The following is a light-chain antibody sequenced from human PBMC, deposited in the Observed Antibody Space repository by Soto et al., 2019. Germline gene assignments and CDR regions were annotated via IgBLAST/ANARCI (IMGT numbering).Light chain of an antibody. CDR1: SSDVGGYNY. CDR2: DVS. J-gene: IGLJ1*01. V-gene: IGLV2-14*01. CDR3: SSYTSSRV. Sequence: QSALTQPASVSGSPGQSITISCTGTSSDVGGYNYVSWYQQYPGKAPKLMIYDVSNRPSGVSNRFSGSKSGNTASLTISGLQAEDEADYYCSSYTSSRVFGTGTKLTVL.